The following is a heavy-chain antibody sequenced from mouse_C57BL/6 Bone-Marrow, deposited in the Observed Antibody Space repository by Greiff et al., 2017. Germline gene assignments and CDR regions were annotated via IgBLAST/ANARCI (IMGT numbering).Heavy chain of an antibody. CDR2: IHPNSGST. V-gene: IGHV1-64*01. CDR1: GYTFTSYW. CDR3: ARERVTAVWYFDV. D-gene: IGHD2-2*01. J-gene: IGHJ1*03. Sequence: QVQLQQPGAELVKPGASVKLSCKASGYTFTSYWMHWVKQRPGQGLEWIGMIHPNSGSTNYNEKLKSKATLTVDKSSSTAYMQLSSLTSEDSAVYYGARERVTAVWYFDVWGTGTTVTVSS.